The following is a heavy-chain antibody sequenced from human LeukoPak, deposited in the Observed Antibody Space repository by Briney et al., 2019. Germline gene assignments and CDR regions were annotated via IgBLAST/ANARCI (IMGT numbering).Heavy chain of an antibody. V-gene: IGHV4-59*01. Sequence: SSETLSLTCTVSGGSISSYYWSWIRQPPGKGLEWIGYIYYSGITNYNPSLKSRVTISVDTSKNQFSLKLSSVTAADTAVYYCARHVLFCSGGSCYSSDVFDIWGQGTMVTVSS. CDR3: ARHVLFCSGGSCYSSDVFDI. D-gene: IGHD2-15*01. J-gene: IGHJ3*02. CDR2: IYYSGIT. CDR1: GGSISSYY.